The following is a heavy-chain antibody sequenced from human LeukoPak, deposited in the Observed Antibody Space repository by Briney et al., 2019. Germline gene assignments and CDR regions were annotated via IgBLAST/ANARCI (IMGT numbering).Heavy chain of an antibody. CDR2: IKQDGSEK. D-gene: IGHD2-15*01. Sequence: GGSLRLSCAASGFTFSSYWMSWVRQAPGKGLEWVANIKQDGSEKYYVDSVKGRFTISRDNAKNSLYLQMNSLRAEDTAVYYYAREGRYCSGGSCPNFDYWGQGTLVTVSS. CDR3: AREGRYCSGGSCPNFDY. CDR1: GFTFSSYW. V-gene: IGHV3-7*01. J-gene: IGHJ4*02.